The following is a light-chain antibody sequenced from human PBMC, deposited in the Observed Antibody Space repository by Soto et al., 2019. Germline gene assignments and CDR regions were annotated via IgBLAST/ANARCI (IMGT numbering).Light chain of an antibody. J-gene: IGKJ1*01. CDR3: QQSDDSPWT. V-gene: IGKV3-20*01. CDR1: QSVSSNY. Sequence: EIVLTQSPGTLSLSPGERATLSCRASQSVSSNYLAWYQQKPGQAPRLLIYGTSSRATGIPDRFSGSGSGTDFTLTINRLEPEDFALYYCQQSDDSPWTFGQGTKVEIQ. CDR2: GTS.